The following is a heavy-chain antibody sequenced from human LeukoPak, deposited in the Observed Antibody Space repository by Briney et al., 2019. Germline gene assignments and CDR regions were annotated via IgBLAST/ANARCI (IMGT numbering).Heavy chain of an antibody. V-gene: IGHV4-34*01. D-gene: IGHD6-19*01. CDR2: INHSGST. J-gene: IGHJ4*02. Sequence: SETLSLTCAVYGGSFSGYYWSWIRQPPGKGLEWIGEINHSGSTNYNPSLKSRVTISVDTSKNQFSLKLSSVTAAGTAVYYCARGRRSGWSSYYFDYWGQGTLVTVSS. CDR3: ARGRRSGWSSYYFDY. CDR1: GGSFSGYY.